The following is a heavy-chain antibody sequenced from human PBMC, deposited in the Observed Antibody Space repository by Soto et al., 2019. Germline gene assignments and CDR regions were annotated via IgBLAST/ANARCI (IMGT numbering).Heavy chain of an antibody. V-gene: IGHV3-30*18. Sequence: QVQLVESGGGVVQPGRSLRLSCAASGFTFSSYGMHWVRQAPGKGLEWVAVISYDGSNKYYADSVKGRFTISRDNSKNTLYLQMNSLRAEDTAVYYCAKDSQYSSSWYSYYYYGMGVWGQGTTVTVSS. CDR1: GFTFSSYG. CDR3: AKDSQYSSSWYSYYYYGMGV. CDR2: ISYDGSNK. D-gene: IGHD6-13*01. J-gene: IGHJ6*02.